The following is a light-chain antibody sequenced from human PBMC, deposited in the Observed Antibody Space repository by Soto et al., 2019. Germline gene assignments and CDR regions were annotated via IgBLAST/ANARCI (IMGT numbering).Light chain of an antibody. V-gene: IGKV3-20*01. CDR1: QVVTSSY. J-gene: IGKJ1*01. Sequence: EIVLTQSTGTLSLSPGERATLSCRASQVVTSSYVAWYQQKPGQAPRLLISDASDRDTGIPDRFSGSGSGTDFTLTISRLVPEDFAVYYCQQYEDSPVTFGQGTKVDIK. CDR3: QQYEDSPVT. CDR2: DAS.